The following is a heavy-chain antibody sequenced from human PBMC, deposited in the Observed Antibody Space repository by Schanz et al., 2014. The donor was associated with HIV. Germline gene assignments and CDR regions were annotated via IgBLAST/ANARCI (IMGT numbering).Heavy chain of an antibody. J-gene: IGHJ4*02. Sequence: VQLAESGGGVVRPGRSLRLSCAASGFTFDSFGMHWVRQAPGKGLEWVSTISGSGGSPYYADSVKGRFTISRDNSKNTLYLQMNSLRAEDTAVYYCAKPEYDSRGNSQSHFDYWGQGTLVTVSS. V-gene: IGHV3-23*04. D-gene: IGHD3-22*01. CDR2: ISGSGGSP. CDR1: GFTFDSFG. CDR3: AKPEYDSRGNSQSHFDY.